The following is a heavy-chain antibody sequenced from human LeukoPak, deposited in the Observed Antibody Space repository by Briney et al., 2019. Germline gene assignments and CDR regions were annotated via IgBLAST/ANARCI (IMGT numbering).Heavy chain of an antibody. D-gene: IGHD3-16*01. V-gene: IGHV3-15*01. CDR3: TTVGGAPYYYYYMDV. J-gene: IGHJ6*03. Sequence: PGGSLRLSCAASGFTFSNAWMSWVRQAPGKGREWVGRIKSKTDGGTTDYAAPVKGRFTISRDDSKNTLYLQMNSLKTEDTAVYYCTTVGGAPYYYYYMDVWGKGTTVTVSS. CDR1: GFTFSNAW. CDR2: IKSKTDGGTT.